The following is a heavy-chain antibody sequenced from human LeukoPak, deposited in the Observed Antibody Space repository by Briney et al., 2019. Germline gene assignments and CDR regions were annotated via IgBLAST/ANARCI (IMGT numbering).Heavy chain of an antibody. D-gene: IGHD2-2*02. CDR1: GFTFSNYA. V-gene: IGHV3-30*04. CDR2: ISYDGSNK. J-gene: IGHJ4*02. CDR3: ARTGCSSTSCYKYYFDY. Sequence: PGRSLRLSCAASGFTFSNYAMHWVRQAPGKGLEWVAVISYDGSNKYYADSVKGRFTISRDNSKNTLYLQMNSLRAEDTAVYYCARTGCSSTSCYKYYFDYWGQGTLVTVSS.